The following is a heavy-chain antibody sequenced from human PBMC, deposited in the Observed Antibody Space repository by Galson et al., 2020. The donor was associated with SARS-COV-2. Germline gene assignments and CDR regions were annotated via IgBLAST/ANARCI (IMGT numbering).Heavy chain of an antibody. V-gene: IGHV4-30-4*01. Sequence: ETSETLSLTCTVSGGSISSGDYYWSWIRQPPGKGLEWLGYIYYSGSTYYNPSLKSRVTISVDTSKNQFSLKLSSVTAADTAVYYCARDPGDIVATGDDAMDVWGQGTTVTVSS. J-gene: IGHJ6*02. CDR1: GGSISSGDYY. CDR3: ARDPGDIVATGDDAMDV. CDR2: IYYSGST. D-gene: IGHD5-12*01.